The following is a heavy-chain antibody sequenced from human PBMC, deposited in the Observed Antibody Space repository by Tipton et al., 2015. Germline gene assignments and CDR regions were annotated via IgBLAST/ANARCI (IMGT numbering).Heavy chain of an antibody. Sequence: TLSLTCSVSSDSISKYYWSWIRQPPGKELEWIGYIQYSGSTNYNPSLKSRVTISVDTSKTQFSLKKSSVTASDTAVYYCARARGRHGGLFDSRGQGFLVTVSS. J-gene: IGHJ4*02. D-gene: IGHD4-23*01. CDR3: ARARGRHGGLFDS. CDR2: IQYSGST. CDR1: SDSISKYY. V-gene: IGHV4-59*01.